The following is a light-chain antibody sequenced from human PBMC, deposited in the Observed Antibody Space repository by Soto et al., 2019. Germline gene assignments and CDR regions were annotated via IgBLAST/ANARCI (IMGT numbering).Light chain of an antibody. V-gene: IGKV3-20*01. CDR2: GAS. CDR1: QTVRSSY. J-gene: IGKJ2*01. Sequence: EIVLTQSPGTLSLSPGERATLSCRASQTVRSSYLAWYQHRPGQAPRLLIYGASNRATGIPDRFSGSGSGTDFTLTSSRLEPEDFAVYYCQQYGSSYFFCHGTKLEIK. CDR3: QQYGSSYF.